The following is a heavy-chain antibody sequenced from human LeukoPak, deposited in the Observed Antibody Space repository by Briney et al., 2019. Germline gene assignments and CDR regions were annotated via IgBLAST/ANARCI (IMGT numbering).Heavy chain of an antibody. V-gene: IGHV3-48*01. CDR2: IGHAGSPA. D-gene: IGHD2-21*01. CDR3: AREQTPYCSGNGYCAIDL. J-gene: IGHJ3*01. Sequence: PGGSLRLSCAASGFTFSSCAMSWARQAPGKTLEWISYIGHAGSPAHYADSVRGRFTISIDNARNSLYLQMNSLTVEDTAVYYCAREQTPYCSGNGYCAIDLWGRGTLVTVSS. CDR1: GFTFSSCA.